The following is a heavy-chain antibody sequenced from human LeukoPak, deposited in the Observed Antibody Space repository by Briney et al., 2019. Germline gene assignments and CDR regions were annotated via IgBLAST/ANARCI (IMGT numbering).Heavy chain of an antibody. J-gene: IGHJ3*02. D-gene: IGHD2-15*01. CDR3: ARNFGYCSGGSCYSAHAFDI. CDR1: GGSISSYY. CDR2: IYYSGST. V-gene: IGHV4-59*01. Sequence: SETLSLTCTVSGGSISSYYWSWIRQPPGKGLEWIGYIYYSGSTNYNPSLKSRVTISVDTSKSQFSLKLSSVTAADTAVYYCARNFGYCSGGSCYSAHAFDIWGQGTMVTVSS.